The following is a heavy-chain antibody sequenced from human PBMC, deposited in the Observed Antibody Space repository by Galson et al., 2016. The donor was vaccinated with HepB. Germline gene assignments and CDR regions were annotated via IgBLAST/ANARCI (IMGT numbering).Heavy chain of an antibody. J-gene: IGHJ4*02. CDR2: IYTSGST. CDR1: GGSVSSGTYF. Sequence: TLSLTCSVSGGSVSSGTYFWNWIRQPAGKGLEWIGRIYTSGSTNYSPSLKSRVTISLDTSKTQLSLKLRSVTASDTAMYYCATMPDSWDQGTLVTVSS. D-gene: IGHD2-2*01. CDR3: ATMPDS. V-gene: IGHV4-61*02.